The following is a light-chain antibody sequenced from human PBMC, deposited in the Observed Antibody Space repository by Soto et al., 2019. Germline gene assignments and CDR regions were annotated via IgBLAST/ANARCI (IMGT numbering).Light chain of an antibody. J-gene: IGKJ5*01. V-gene: IGKV3-11*01. CDR2: DAS. CDR3: QQRSNWLIT. CDR1: QTVSSSY. Sequence: EIIWTQSPDTLSWSPGERATLSCRASQTVSSSYLAWYQQKPGQAPRLLIYDASNRATGIPARFSGSGSGTDFTLTISSLEPEDFAVYYCQQRSNWLITFGQGTRLEIK.